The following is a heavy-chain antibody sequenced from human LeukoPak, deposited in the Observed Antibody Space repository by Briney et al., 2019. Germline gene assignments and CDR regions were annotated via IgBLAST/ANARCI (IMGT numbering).Heavy chain of an antibody. J-gene: IGHJ6*02. CDR3: ASTLEYSSSSVPLYYYYGMDV. V-gene: IGHV4-59*08. CDR1: GGPISSYY. CDR2: IYYSGST. Sequence: SETLSLTCTVSGGPISSYYWSWIRQPPGKGLEWIGYIYYSGSTNYNPSLKSRVTISVDTSKNQFSLKLSSVTAADTAVYYCASTLEYSSSSVPLYYYYGMDVWGQGTTVTVSS. D-gene: IGHD6-6*01.